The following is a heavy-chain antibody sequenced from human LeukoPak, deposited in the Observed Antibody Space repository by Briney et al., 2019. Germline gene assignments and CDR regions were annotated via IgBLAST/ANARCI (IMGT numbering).Heavy chain of an antibody. CDR3: TRPRLLTCYLWFDP. CDR2: IRSKAYGGTT. D-gene: IGHD3-9*01. V-gene: IGHV3-49*04. J-gene: IGHJ5*02. CDR1: GVTLGDYA. Sequence: GGSLRLSCTGSGVTLGDYAMNWVRQAPGKGLEWVGFIRSKAYGGTTEYAASVKGRFTISRDDSKSIAYLQMNSLKTEDTAVYYCTRPRLLTCYLWFDPWGQGTLVTVSS.